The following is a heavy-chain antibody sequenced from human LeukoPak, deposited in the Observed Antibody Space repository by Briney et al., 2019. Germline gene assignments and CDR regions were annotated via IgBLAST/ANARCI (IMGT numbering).Heavy chain of an antibody. J-gene: IGHJ6*02. CDR2: IWYEGSNK. CDR1: GFTFSSYG. D-gene: IGHD6-19*01. V-gene: IGHV3-33*01. Sequence: GGSLRLSCAASGFTFSSYGMHWVRQAPGKGVEWVAVIWYEGSNKYYADSVEGRFTISRDNSKNRLYLQMNSLRAEDTAVYYCARPQYSSGWYYRGYYYYYGMDVWGQGTTVTVSS. CDR3: ARPQYSSGWYYRGYYYYYGMDV.